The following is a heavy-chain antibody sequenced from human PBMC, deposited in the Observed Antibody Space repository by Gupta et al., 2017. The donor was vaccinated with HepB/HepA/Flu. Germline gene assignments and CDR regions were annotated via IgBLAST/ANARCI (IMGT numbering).Heavy chain of an antibody. J-gene: IGHJ3*01. V-gene: IGHV3-23*01. CDR1: GIDYFKNA. Sequence: EVQISAYGGDVVQPGKSLKLACDVSGIDYFKNAMTWVRQSPGNGLQWISTINHNGYVSYYADSVKGRFTISKDSSNTTIYLQMDRLTTDDTATYFCARGLDSWNLHESLAVWGHGTRVIVSS. CDR3: ARGLDSWNLHESLAV. CDR2: INHNGYVS. D-gene: IGHD3/OR15-3a*01.